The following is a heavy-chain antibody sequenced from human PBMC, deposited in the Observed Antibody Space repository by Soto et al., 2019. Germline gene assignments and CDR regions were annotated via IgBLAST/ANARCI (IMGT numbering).Heavy chain of an antibody. CDR3: AKDLGFVAVAVTEWAFDI. D-gene: IGHD6-19*01. Sequence: GGSLRLSCAASGFTFSSYAMSWVRQAPGKGLEWVSAISGSGGSTYYADSVKGRFTISRDNSKNTLYLQMNSLRAEDTAVYYCAKDLGFVAVAVTEWAFDIWGQGTMVTVSS. CDR2: ISGSGGST. V-gene: IGHV3-23*01. CDR1: GFTFSSYA. J-gene: IGHJ3*02.